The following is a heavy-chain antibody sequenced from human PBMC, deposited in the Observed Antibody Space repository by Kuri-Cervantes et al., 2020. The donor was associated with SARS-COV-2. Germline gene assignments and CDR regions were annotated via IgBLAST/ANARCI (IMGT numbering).Heavy chain of an antibody. CDR2: IYHSGST. CDR3: ASAQGPYYYDSSGYYRFDY. D-gene: IGHD3-22*01. J-gene: IGHJ4*02. CDR1: GYSISSGYY. Sequence: GSLRLSCAVSGYSISSGYYWGWIRQPPGKGLEWIGSIYHSGSTYYNPSLKSRVTISVDTPKNQFSLKLSSVTAADTAVYYCASAQGPYYYDSSGYYRFDYWGQGTLVTVSS. V-gene: IGHV4-38-2*01.